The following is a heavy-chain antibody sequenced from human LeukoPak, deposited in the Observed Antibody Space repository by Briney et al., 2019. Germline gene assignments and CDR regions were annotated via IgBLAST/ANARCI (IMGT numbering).Heavy chain of an antibody. J-gene: IGHJ5*02. V-gene: IGHV4-4*07. CDR1: GGSISSYY. CDR2: IYTSGST. CDR3: ARVYGSGIKGWFDP. Sequence: SETLSLTCTVSGGSISSYYWSWIRQPAGKGLEWIGRIYTSGSTNYNPSLKSRVTMSVDTSKNQFSLKLSSVTAADTVVYYCARVYGSGIKGWFDPWGQGTLVTVSS. D-gene: IGHD3-10*01.